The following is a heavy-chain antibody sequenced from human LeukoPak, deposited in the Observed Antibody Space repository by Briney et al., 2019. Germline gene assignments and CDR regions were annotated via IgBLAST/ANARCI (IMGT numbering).Heavy chain of an antibody. V-gene: IGHV4-4*09. CDR2: IYTSGST. J-gene: IGHJ6*02. CDR1: GGSISSYY. Sequence: PSETLSLTCTVSGGSISSYYWSWIRQPPGKGLEWIGYIYTSGSTNYNPSLKSRVTISVDTSKNQFSLKLSSVTAADTAVYYCARAGTFRAYYYGMDVWGQGTTVTVSS. CDR3: ARAGTFRAYYYGMDV. D-gene: IGHD1-1*01.